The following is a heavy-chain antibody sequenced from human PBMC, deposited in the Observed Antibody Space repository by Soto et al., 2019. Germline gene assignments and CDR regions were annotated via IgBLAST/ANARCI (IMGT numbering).Heavy chain of an antibody. CDR2: ISSSGSTI. Sequence: PGGSLRLSCAASGFTFSSYEMNWVRQAPGKGLEWVSYISSSGSTIYYADSVKGRFTVSRDNAKNSLYLQMNSLRAEDTAVYYCERDGGDHGGIDYWGQGTLVTVSS. V-gene: IGHV3-48*03. CDR3: ERDGGDHGGIDY. D-gene: IGHD3-16*01. J-gene: IGHJ4*02. CDR1: GFTFSSYE.